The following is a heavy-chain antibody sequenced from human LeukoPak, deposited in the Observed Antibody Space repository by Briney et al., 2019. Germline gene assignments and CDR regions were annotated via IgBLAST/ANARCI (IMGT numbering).Heavy chain of an antibody. D-gene: IGHD1-26*01. CDR3: ARRSSIMGSYLYYFDY. V-gene: IGHV4-59*01. J-gene: IGHJ4*02. CDR1: GGSISSYY. Sequence: SETLSLTCTVSGGSISSYYWSWIRQPPGKGLEWIGYIYYSGSTNYNPSLKSRVTISVDTSKNQFFLKLSSVTAADTAVYYCARRSSIMGSYLYYFDYWGQGTLVTVSS. CDR2: IYYSGST.